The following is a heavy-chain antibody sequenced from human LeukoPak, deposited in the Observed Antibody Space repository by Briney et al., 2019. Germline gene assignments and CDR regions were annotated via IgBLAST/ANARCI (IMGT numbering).Heavy chain of an antibody. Sequence: SQTLSLTCAISGDSVSSNSVAWNWIRQSPSRGLEWLGRTYYRSKWYNDYAVSVQSRIIINPDTSKNQFSLQLNSVTPEDTAVYYCARGIGWPYFDYWGQGTLVTVSS. CDR1: GDSVSSNSVA. CDR2: TYYRSKWYN. CDR3: ARGIGWPYFDY. V-gene: IGHV6-1*01. D-gene: IGHD5-24*01. J-gene: IGHJ4*02.